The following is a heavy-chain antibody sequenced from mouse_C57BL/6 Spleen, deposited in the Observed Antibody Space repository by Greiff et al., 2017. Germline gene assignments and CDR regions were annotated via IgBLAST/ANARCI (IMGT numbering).Heavy chain of an antibody. J-gene: IGHJ4*01. CDR2: IRSKSSNYAT. CDR1: GFTFNTYA. D-gene: IGHD3-2*02. Sequence: EVLLVESGGGLVQPKGSLKLSCAASGFTFNTYAMHWVRQAPGKGLEWVARIRSKSSNYATYYADSVKDRFTISRDDSQSMLYLQMNNLKTEDTDMYDCVRETAQATCYYAMDYWGQGTSVTVSS. V-gene: IGHV10-3*01. CDR3: VRETAQATCYYAMDY.